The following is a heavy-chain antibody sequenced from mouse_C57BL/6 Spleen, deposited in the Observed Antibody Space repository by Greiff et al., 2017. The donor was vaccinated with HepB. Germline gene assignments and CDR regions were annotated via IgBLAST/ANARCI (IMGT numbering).Heavy chain of an antibody. CDR2: IDPEDGET. CDR3: ARGPYYGYDDYYAMDY. D-gene: IGHD2-9*01. CDR1: GFNIKDYY. J-gene: IGHJ4*01. Sequence: VQLKQSGAELVKPGASVKLSCTASGFNIKDYYMHWVKQRTEQGLEWIGRIDPEDGETKYAPKFQGNATITADTSSNTAYLQLSILTSEDTAVYYCARGPYYGYDDYYAMDYWGQGTSVTVSS. V-gene: IGHV14-2*01.